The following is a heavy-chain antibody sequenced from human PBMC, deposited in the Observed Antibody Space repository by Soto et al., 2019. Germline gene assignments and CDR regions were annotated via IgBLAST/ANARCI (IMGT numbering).Heavy chain of an antibody. D-gene: IGHD1-1*01. Sequence: SETLSLTCTVSSGSINNYYWSWIRQPPGKGLEFIGYIYYAGTTTYNPSLRSRVAISIDTSKNQFSLRLASVTAADTAVYYCARTLPNRQLFDSWSQGTLVTVSS. CDR2: IYYAGTT. J-gene: IGHJ4*02. CDR3: ARTLPNRQLFDS. CDR1: SGSINNYY. V-gene: IGHV4-59*12.